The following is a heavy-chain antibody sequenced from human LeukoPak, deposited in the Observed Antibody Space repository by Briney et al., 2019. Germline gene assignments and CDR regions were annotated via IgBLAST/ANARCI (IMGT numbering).Heavy chain of an antibody. CDR1: GFTFSIYA. CDR2: ISANGGET. J-gene: IGHJ4*02. CDR3: AKRYYDFPLDY. D-gene: IGHD3-3*01. Sequence: GGSLRLSCAASGFTFSIYAMNWVRQASGKGLEWVSSISANGGETHYADSVKGRFTISRDNSKNTLYLQINNPRVEDTAVYYCAKRYYDFPLDYWGQGTLVTVPS. V-gene: IGHV3-23*01.